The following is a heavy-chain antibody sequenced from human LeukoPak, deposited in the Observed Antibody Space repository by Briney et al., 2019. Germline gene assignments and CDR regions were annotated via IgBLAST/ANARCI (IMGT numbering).Heavy chain of an antibody. CDR2: IYSGGST. CDR1: GFTVSSNY. CDR3: ARDIVVVPAAHSVMDV. Sequence: GGSLRLSCAASGFTVSSNYMSWVRQAPGKGLEWVSVIYSGGSTYYADSVKGRFTISRDNSKNTLYLQMNSLRAEDTAIYYCARDIVVVPAAHSVMDVWGQGTTVTVSS. D-gene: IGHD2-2*01. J-gene: IGHJ6*02. V-gene: IGHV3-66*01.